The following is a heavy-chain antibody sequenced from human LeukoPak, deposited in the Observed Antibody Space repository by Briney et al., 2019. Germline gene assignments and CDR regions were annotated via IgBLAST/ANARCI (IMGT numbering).Heavy chain of an antibody. CDR1: GGSISSYY. CDR3: GGGKLGTYYVFDY. D-gene: IGHD1-26*01. V-gene: IGHV4-59*08. CDR2: IYNSGST. Sequence: SETLSLTCTVSGGSISSYYWSWVWQPPGKGLEWIGYIYNSGSTNNNPSFKSRVTISPDTSENKSSLKLNSVTAADTAVYYCGGGKLGTYYVFDYWGQGTPVTVSS. J-gene: IGHJ4*02.